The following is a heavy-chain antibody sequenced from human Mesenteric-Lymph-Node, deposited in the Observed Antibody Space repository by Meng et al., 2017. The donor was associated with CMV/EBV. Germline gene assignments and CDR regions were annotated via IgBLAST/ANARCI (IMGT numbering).Heavy chain of an antibody. CDR3: ARYDSSGPYWYFDL. CDR2: ISSSGSTI. D-gene: IGHD3-22*01. CDR1: GFTFSSYE. Sequence: GESLKISCAASGFTFSSYEMNWVRQAPGKELEWGSYISSSGSTIYYADSVKGRFTISRDNAKNSLYLQMNSLRAEDTAVYYCARYDSSGPYWYFDLWGRGTLVTVSS. V-gene: IGHV3-48*03. J-gene: IGHJ2*01.